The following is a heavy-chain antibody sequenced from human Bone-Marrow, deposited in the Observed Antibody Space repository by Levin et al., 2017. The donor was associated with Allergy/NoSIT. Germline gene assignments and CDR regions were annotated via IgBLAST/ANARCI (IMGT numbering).Heavy chain of an antibody. J-gene: IGHJ4*02. CDR1: GFTFSDYY. D-gene: IGHD2-15*01. CDR3: ATGRYCRGGSCYPGRVGGSH. V-gene: IGHV3-11*01. Sequence: AGGSLRLSCAASGFTFSDYYMSWIRQAPGKGLEWVSYISSSGSTIYYADSVKGRFTISRDNAKNSLYLQMNSLRAEDTAVYYCATGRYCRGGSCYPGRVGGSHWGQGTLVTVSS. CDR2: ISSSGSTI.